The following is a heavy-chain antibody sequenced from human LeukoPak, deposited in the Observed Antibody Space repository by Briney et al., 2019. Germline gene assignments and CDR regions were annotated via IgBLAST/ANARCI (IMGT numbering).Heavy chain of an antibody. CDR3: ARVGVTTRTYDAFDI. V-gene: IGHV3-64*01. CDR1: GFIFSSYS. CDR2: ISSNGGST. D-gene: IGHD4-17*01. Sequence: GGSLRLSCAASGFIFSSYSMHWVRQAPGKGLEYVSAISSNGGSTYYANSVKGRFTISRDNSKNTLYLQMGSLRAEDMAVYYCARVGVTTRTYDAFDIWGQGTMVTVSS. J-gene: IGHJ3*02.